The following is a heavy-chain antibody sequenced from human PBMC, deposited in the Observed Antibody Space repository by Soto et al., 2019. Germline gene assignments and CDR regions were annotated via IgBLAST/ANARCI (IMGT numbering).Heavy chain of an antibody. CDR1: GFTFIIFA. J-gene: IGHJ4*02. CDR2: ISGSGGST. D-gene: IGHD7-27*01. V-gene: IGHV3-23*01. Sequence: WGSLRLSCAASGFTFIIFAMIFFRHAPVKWLEWVSTISGSGGSTYYADAVKGRFSISRDNSMGTLYLQMKSLRVEDTAIYYCAKEVSLGSTVDLGYWGQGTLVTVSS. CDR3: AKEVSLGSTVDLGY.